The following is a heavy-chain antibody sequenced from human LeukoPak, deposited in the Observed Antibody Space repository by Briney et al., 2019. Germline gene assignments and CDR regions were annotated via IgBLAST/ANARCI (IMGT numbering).Heavy chain of an antibody. V-gene: IGHV5-51*01. CDR1: GYGFTSYW. CDR2: IYPGDSDT. CDR3: ARRTYYYDSSGPNWFDP. Sequence: GESLKISCKGSGYGFTSYWIGWVRQMPGKGLEWMGIIYPGDSDTRYSPSFQGQVTISAGKSISTAYLQWSSLKASDTAMYYCARRTYYYDSSGPNWFDPWGQGTLVTVSS. D-gene: IGHD3-22*01. J-gene: IGHJ5*02.